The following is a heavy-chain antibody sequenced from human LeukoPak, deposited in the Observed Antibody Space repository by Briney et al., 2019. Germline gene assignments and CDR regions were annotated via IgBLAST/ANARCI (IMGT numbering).Heavy chain of an antibody. Sequence: SETLSLTCTVSGYSISSGYYWGWIRQPPGKGLEWIGRIYTSGSTNYNPSLKSRVTMSVDTSKNQFSLKLSSVTAADTAVYYCARDPGAAGPDFDYWGQGTLVTVSS. CDR1: GYSISSGYY. CDR2: IYTSGST. V-gene: IGHV4-38-2*02. D-gene: IGHD6-13*01. J-gene: IGHJ4*02. CDR3: ARDPGAAGPDFDY.